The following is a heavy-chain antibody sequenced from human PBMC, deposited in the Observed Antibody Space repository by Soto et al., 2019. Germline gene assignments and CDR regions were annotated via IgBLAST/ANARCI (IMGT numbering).Heavy chain of an antibody. Sequence: GASVKVSCKASGGTFSSYAISWVRQAPGQGLEWMGGIIPIFGTANYAQKFQGRVTITADESTSTAYMELGSLRSEDTAVYYCARVRVAVAGWYFDYWGQGTKVTVSS. V-gene: IGHV1-69*13. CDR1: GGTFSSYA. D-gene: IGHD6-19*01. CDR2: IIPIFGTA. CDR3: ARVRVAVAGWYFDY. J-gene: IGHJ4*03.